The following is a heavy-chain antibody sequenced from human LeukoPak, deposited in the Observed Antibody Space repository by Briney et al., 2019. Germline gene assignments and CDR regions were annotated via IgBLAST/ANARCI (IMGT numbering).Heavy chain of an antibody. CDR3: ARGGAVAGLHGRHGFDD. D-gene: IGHD6-19*01. Sequence: SETVSLTCTVSGGSISFYYWSWIRQPPGKGLEWIGYIDYSGTTNYNPSLQSRVTISFDTPKNQFSLKLSSVTAADTAVYYCARGGAVAGLHGRHGFDDWGQGTLVSVS. CDR2: IDYSGTT. V-gene: IGHV4-59*01. J-gene: IGHJ4*02. CDR1: GGSISFYY.